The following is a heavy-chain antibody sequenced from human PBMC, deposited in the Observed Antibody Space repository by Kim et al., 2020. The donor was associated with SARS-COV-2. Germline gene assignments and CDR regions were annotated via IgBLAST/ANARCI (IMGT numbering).Heavy chain of an antibody. J-gene: IGHJ5*02. CDR1: GGSFSGYY. CDR2: INHSGST. D-gene: IGHD3-10*01. CDR3: ARGLRYYYGSGSSNWFDP. Sequence: SETLSLTCAVYGGSFSGYYWSWIRQPPGKGLEWIGEINHSGSTNYNPSLKSRVTISVDTSKNQFSLKLSSVTAADTAVYYCARGLRYYYGSGSSNWFDPWGQGTLVTVSS. V-gene: IGHV4-34*01.